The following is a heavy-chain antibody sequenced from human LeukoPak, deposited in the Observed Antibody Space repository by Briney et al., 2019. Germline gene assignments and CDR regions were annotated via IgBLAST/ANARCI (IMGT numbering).Heavy chain of an antibody. D-gene: IGHD3-22*01. V-gene: IGHV4-61*02. Sequence: SETLSLTCTVSGGSISSGSYYWSWIRQPAGKGLEWIGRIYTSGSINYNPSLKSRVTISVDTSKNQFSLKLSSVTAADTAVYYCASYGEYYYDSSGYYRLLDYWGQGTLVTVSS. CDR2: IYTSGSI. J-gene: IGHJ4*02. CDR1: GGSISSGSYY. CDR3: ASYGEYYYDSSGYYRLLDY.